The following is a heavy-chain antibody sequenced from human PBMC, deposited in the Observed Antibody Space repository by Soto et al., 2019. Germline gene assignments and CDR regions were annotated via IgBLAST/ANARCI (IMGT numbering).Heavy chain of an antibody. J-gene: IGHJ4*02. D-gene: IGHD3-10*01. V-gene: IGHV3-23*01. CDR3: ANSRVSMVRGLIIIPNY. CDR1: GFPFTGYA. Sequence: EVQLLESGGGLVQPGGSLRLSCAASGFPFTGYAMSWVRQAPGKGLEWVSAISGHGDATFYADSVKGRFTISRDNSKNKLYLHMNSLRAEDTALYYCANSRVSMVRGLIIIPNYWGQGTLVTVSS. CDR2: ISGHGDAT.